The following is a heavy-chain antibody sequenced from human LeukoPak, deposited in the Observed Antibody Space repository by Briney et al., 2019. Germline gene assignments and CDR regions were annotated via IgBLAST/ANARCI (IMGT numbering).Heavy chain of an antibody. D-gene: IGHD2-15*01. CDR1: AFRASDYY. CDR3: ARDRAATQDWVEFDP. Sequence: GGSLRLSCAVSAFRASDYYMSWVRQAPGKGPEWVALIRGSGDTFYGDSVKGRFTISRDDSKNTVYLRMNSLRVEDTAVYFRARDRAATQDWVEFDPWGQGTLVTVSS. J-gene: IGHJ5*02. V-gene: IGHV3-66*01. CDR2: IRGSGDT.